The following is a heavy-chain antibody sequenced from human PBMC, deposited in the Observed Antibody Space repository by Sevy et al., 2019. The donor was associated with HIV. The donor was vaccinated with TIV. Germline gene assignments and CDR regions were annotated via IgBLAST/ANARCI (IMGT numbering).Heavy chain of an antibody. D-gene: IGHD3-9*01. J-gene: IGHJ4*02. CDR1: GFTFDDYA. CDR3: AKDIAPYYDILTGPFDY. Sequence: GGSLRLSCAASGFTFDDYAMHWVRQAPGKGLEWVSGISWNSGSIGYADSVEGRFTISRDNAKNSLYLQMNSLRAEDMALYYCAKDIAPYYDILTGPFDYWGQGTLVTVSS. V-gene: IGHV3-9*03. CDR2: ISWNSGSI.